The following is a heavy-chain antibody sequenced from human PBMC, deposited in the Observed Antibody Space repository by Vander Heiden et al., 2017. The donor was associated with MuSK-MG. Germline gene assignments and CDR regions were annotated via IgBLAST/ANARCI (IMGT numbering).Heavy chain of an antibody. CDR2: ISDDGSNK. CDR3: ARDGSYYDSSGYYSCDY. CDR1: GFTFSSYA. D-gene: IGHD3-22*01. Sequence: QVQLVESGGGVVQPGRSLRLSCAASGFTFSSYATHWLRPAPGKGLEWVAVISDDGSNKYYADSVKGRFTISRDNSKNTLYLQMNSLRAEDTAVYYCARDGSYYDSSGYYSCDYWCQGTLVTVSS. V-gene: IGHV3-30-3*01. J-gene: IGHJ4*02.